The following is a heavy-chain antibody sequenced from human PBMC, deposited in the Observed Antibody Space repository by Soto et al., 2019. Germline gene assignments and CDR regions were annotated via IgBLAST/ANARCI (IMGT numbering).Heavy chain of an antibody. CDR2: IMPIFGTA. J-gene: IGHJ6*02. Sequence: QVQLVQSGAEVKKPGSSVKVSCKASGGTFSSYAINWVRQAPGQGLEWMGGIMPIFGTANYAQKFQDRVKITAYDSTSTAYMELISLRSEDSAVDYCASGYCSSSSCYREDYYYYGMDVWGQGTTVTVSS. CDR3: ASGYCSSSSCYREDYYYYGMDV. V-gene: IGHV1-69*01. CDR1: GGTFSSYA. D-gene: IGHD2-2*02.